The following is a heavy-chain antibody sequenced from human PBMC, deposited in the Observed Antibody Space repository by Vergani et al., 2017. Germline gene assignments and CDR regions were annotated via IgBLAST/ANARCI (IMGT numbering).Heavy chain of an antibody. CDR2: ISYDGSNK. J-gene: IGHJ4*02. D-gene: IGHD3-3*01. CDR3: ARDIVAGYNEIFGVVDY. V-gene: IGHV3-30-3*01. Sequence: QVQLVESGGGVVQPGRSLRLSFAASGFTFSSYAIHWVRQAPGKGLAWVAVISYDGSNKYYADSVKGLFTISRDNSKNTLYLQMNCLRAEDTAVYYCARDIVAGYNEIFGVVDYWGQGTLVTVSS. CDR1: GFTFSSYA.